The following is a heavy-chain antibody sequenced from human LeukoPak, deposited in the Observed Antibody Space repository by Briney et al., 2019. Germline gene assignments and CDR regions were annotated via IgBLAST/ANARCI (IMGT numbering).Heavy chain of an antibody. V-gene: IGHV3-20*04. Sequence: PGGSLRLSCAASGFTFDDYGMSWVRQVPGKGLECVSGINWNGGSTGYADSVKGRFTISRDTAKNSLYLQMNSLRAEDTALYYCARGAYCGGDCLLYFDYWGQGTLVTVSS. D-gene: IGHD2-21*02. CDR1: GFTFDDYG. J-gene: IGHJ4*02. CDR3: ARGAYCGGDCLLYFDY. CDR2: INWNGGST.